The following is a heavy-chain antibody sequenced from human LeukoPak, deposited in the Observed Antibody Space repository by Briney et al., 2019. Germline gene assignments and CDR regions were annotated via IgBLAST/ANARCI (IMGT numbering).Heavy chain of an antibody. CDR1: GYTFTSYG. CDR3: ARVGYDFWSGYYTPLDY. D-gene: IGHD3-3*01. V-gene: IGHV1-8*02. Sequence: ASVKVSCKASGYTFTSYGISWVRQATGQGLEWMGWMNPNSGNTGYAQKFQGRVTMTRNTSISTAYMELSSLRSEDTAVYYCARVGYDFWSGYYTPLDYWGQGTLVTVSS. CDR2: MNPNSGNT. J-gene: IGHJ4*02.